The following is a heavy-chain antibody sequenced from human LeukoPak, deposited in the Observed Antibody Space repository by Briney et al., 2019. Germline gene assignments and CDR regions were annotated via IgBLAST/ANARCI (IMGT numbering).Heavy chain of an antibody. Sequence: SETLSLTCGVSGGSVINTNWWTWVRQPPGKGLEWIGEVHLDGRTNYNPSLESRLTMSVDVSENQVSLKLTYVTAADTAVYYCAREGGFYRPLDYSGQGTLVTVSS. CDR2: VHLDGRT. D-gene: IGHD3-3*01. CDR3: AREGGFYRPLDY. CDR1: GGSVINTNW. J-gene: IGHJ4*02. V-gene: IGHV4-4*02.